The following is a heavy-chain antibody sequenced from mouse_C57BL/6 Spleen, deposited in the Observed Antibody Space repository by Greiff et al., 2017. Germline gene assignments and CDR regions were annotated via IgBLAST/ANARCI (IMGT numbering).Heavy chain of an antibody. CDR2: IYPGDGDT. CDR3: ARGEGLYGNLDY. V-gene: IGHV1-80*01. J-gene: IGHJ2*01. Sequence: QVQLQQSGAELVKPGASVKISCKASGYAFSSYWMNWVKQRPGKGLERIGQIYPGDGDTNYNGKFKGKATLTADKSSSTAYMQLSSLTSEDSAVYFCARGEGLYGNLDYWGQGTTLTVSS. D-gene: IGHD2-1*01. CDR1: GYAFSSYW.